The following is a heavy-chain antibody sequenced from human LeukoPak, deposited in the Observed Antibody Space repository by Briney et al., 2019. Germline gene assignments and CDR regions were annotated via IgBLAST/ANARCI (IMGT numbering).Heavy chain of an antibody. V-gene: IGHV4-39*02. Sequence: PSETLSLTCIVSGGSISSISSNNYHWGWIRQPPGKGLEWIGSIYYSGSTYYNPSLKSRVTISVDTSKNQFSLKLSSVTAADTALYYCGREMGVVTAHGIDVWGQGITVTVSS. D-gene: IGHD4-23*01. CDR1: GGSISSISSNNYH. CDR3: GREMGVVTAHGIDV. J-gene: IGHJ6*02. CDR2: IYYSGST.